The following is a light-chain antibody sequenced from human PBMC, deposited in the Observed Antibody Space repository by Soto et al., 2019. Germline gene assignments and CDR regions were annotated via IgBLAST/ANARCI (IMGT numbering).Light chain of an antibody. CDR3: AAWDDSLSGVV. CDR1: SSNVGSNY. J-gene: IGLJ2*01. CDR2: RNS. Sequence: QSVLTQPPSASGTPGQRVTISCSGSSSNVGSNYVYWYQQLPGTVPQLLIYRNSERPSGVAARLSGAKSGTSASLAISGLRSEDEADYYCAAWDDSLSGVVFGGGTKVTVL. V-gene: IGLV1-47*01.